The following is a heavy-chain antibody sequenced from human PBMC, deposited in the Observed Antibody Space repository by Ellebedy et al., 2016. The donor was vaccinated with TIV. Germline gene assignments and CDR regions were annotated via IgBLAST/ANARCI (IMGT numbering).Heavy chain of an antibody. CDR2: LYSSGTT. CDR3: ARHASLATMPLDP. Sequence: MPSETLSLTCTVSGGSISSSSCYWGWIRQPPGKGLEWIGSLYSSGTTYYNPSLKSRVTISVDTSKNQFSLKLISVTAADTAVYYCARHASLATMPLDPWGQGTLVTVSS. CDR1: GGSISSSSCY. J-gene: IGHJ5*02. D-gene: IGHD5-24*01. V-gene: IGHV4-39*01.